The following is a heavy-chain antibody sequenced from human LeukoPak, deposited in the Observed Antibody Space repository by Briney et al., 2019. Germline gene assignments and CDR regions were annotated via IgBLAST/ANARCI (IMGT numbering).Heavy chain of an antibody. CDR3: RATVDY. Sequence: GASVKVSCKASGYTFTDYSMHWVRQAPGQGLEWMGYINPNSGGTSYAQKFQGRVTITRDTSISTAYMEPYSLRSDDTAVYYCRATVDYWGQGTLVTVSS. J-gene: IGHJ4*02. D-gene: IGHD1-26*01. CDR2: INPNSGGT. CDR1: GYTFTDYS. V-gene: IGHV1-2*02.